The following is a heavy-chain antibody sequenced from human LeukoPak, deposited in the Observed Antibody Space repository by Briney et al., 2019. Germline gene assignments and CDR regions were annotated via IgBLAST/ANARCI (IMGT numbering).Heavy chain of an antibody. J-gene: IGHJ3*02. CDR1: GGSFSGYY. V-gene: IGHV4-34*01. CDR3: ARGPTTALHYYDSSGADAFDI. D-gene: IGHD3-22*01. CDR2: INHSGST. Sequence: SETLSLTCAVYGGSFSGYYWSWIRQPPGKGLEWIGEINHSGSTNYNPSLKSRVTISVDTSKNQFSLKLSSVTAADTAVYYCARGPTTALHYYDSSGADAFDIGGQGTMVTVSS.